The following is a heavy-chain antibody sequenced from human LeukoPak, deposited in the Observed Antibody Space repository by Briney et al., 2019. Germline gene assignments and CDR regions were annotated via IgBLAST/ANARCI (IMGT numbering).Heavy chain of an antibody. CDR3: AKTVNTMIVVVRDYFDY. D-gene: IGHD3-22*01. CDR1: GFTFSSYA. J-gene: IGHJ4*02. V-gene: IGHV3-23*01. Sequence: PGGSLRLSCAASGFTFSSYAMSWVRQAPGKGLEWVSAISGSGGSTYYADSVKGRFTISRDNSKNTLYLQMNSLRAEDTAVYYCAKTVNTMIVVVRDYFDYWGQGTLVTASS. CDR2: ISGSGGST.